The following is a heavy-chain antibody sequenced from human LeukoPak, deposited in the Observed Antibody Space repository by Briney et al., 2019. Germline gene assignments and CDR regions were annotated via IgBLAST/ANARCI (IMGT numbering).Heavy chain of an antibody. CDR2: INPDTGGT. Sequence: APVKVSCKASGYAFTGYYLHWVRQAPGQGLEWVAYINPDTGGTNYAQKFQGRVTVTRDTSISTAYMEMSRLTSDDTAVYYCARVAAYTSTWSWFDPWGQGTLVTVSS. CDR3: ARVAAYTSTWSWFDP. V-gene: IGHV1-2*02. J-gene: IGHJ5*02. CDR1: GYAFTGYY. D-gene: IGHD6-13*01.